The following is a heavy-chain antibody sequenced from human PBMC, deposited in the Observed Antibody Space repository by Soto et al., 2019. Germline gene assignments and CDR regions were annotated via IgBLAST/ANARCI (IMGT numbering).Heavy chain of an antibody. CDR2: IYWDDDE. Sequence: QITLKESGPTLVKPTQTLTLTCSFSGFSLSSSGVAVGWIRQPPAKALEWLALIYWDDDERYSPSLQRRLTISKYTSKNQVVLRMTNMDPSDTGTYYCAHRRGAAAVAYWGQGTLVTVSS. CDR3: AHRRGAAAVAY. V-gene: IGHV2-5*02. CDR1: GFSLSSSGVA. J-gene: IGHJ4*02. D-gene: IGHD6-13*01.